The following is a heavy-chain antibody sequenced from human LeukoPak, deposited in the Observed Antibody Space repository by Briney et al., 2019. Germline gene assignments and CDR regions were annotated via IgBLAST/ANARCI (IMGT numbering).Heavy chain of an antibody. CDR1: GFTFSSYS. CDR2: ISSSSSTI. J-gene: IGHJ4*02. V-gene: IGHV3-48*04. CDR3: AKRGPGYDKSTYPPHYFDY. Sequence: GGSLRLSCAASGFTFSSYSMNWVRQAPGKGLEWVSYISSSSSTIYYADSVKGRFTISRDNAKNSLYLQMNSLRAEDTAVYYCAKRGPGYDKSTYPPHYFDYWGQGTLVTVSS. D-gene: IGHD3-22*01.